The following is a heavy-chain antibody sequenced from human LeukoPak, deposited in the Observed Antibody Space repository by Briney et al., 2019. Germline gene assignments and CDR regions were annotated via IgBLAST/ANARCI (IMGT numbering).Heavy chain of an antibody. Sequence: SETLSLTCTVSGVSICSSSYHWGWIRQPPGKGLEWIGSIYYSGSTYYNPSLKSRVTISVDTSKNQFSLKLSSVTAADTAVYYTRRHPPPGPALAENYYYYYMDVWGKGTTVTVSS. CDR2: IYYSGST. CDR3: RRHPPPGPALAENYYYYYMDV. J-gene: IGHJ6*03. D-gene: IGHD1-14*01. CDR1: GVSICSSSYH. V-gene: IGHV4-39*01.